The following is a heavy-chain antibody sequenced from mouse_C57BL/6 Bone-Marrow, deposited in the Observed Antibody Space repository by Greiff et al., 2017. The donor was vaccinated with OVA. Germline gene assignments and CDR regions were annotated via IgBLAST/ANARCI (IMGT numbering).Heavy chain of an antibody. J-gene: IGHJ4*01. CDR1: GYTFTSYG. V-gene: IGHV1-81*01. CDR2: LYPRSGNT. Sequence: QVQLQQSGAELARPGASVKLSCKASGYTFTSYGISWVKQRTGQGLEWIGELYPRSGNTYYNEKFKGKATLTADKSSSTAYMELRSLTSEDSAVYFCARDPNYYGTHYYAMDYWGQGTSVTVSS. D-gene: IGHD1-1*01. CDR3: ARDPNYYGTHYYAMDY.